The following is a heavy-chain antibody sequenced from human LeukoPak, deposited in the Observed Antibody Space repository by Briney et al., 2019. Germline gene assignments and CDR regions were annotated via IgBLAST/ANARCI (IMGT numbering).Heavy chain of an antibody. CDR2: IYTSGST. CDR1: GGSISSGSYY. V-gene: IGHV4-61*02. J-gene: IGHJ3*02. D-gene: IGHD2-15*01. Sequence: SQTLSLTCTVSGGSISSGSYYWSWIRQPAGKGLEWIGRIYTSGSTNYNPSLKSRVTISADTSKNQFSLNLTSVTAADTAVYYCVRASVESGGAFDIWGQGTMVTVSS. CDR3: VRASVESGGAFDI.